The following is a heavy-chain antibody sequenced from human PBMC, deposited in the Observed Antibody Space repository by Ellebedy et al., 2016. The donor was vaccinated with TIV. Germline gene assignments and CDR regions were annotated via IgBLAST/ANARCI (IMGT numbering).Heavy chain of an antibody. CDR3: ARYGSGSYGGWFDS. V-gene: IGHV4-59*08. CDR1: GGSISGYY. J-gene: IGHJ5*01. Sequence: SETLSLXXTVSGGSISGYYWSWLRQSPGRGLEWIGYIYYRGTTAYHPSLKSRVTVSVDTSKNQFSLRLNSVTAADTAVYYCARYGSGSYGGWFDSWGQGTLVTVSS. D-gene: IGHD3-10*01. CDR2: IYYRGTT.